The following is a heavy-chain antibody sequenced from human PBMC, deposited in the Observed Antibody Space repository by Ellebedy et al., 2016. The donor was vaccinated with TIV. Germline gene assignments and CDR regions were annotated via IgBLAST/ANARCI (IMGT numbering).Heavy chain of an antibody. CDR2: IPASGTGI. CDR1: GFTFSDYF. J-gene: IGHJ4*02. CDR3: ATSRARVY. Sequence: GESLKISCAGSGFTFSDYFMSWVRQAPGKGLEWISYIPASGTGIYYADSVKGRFTISRDNAKNSLYLQMNSLRVDDTAVYYCATSRARVYWGQGTLVTVSS. V-gene: IGHV3-11*04.